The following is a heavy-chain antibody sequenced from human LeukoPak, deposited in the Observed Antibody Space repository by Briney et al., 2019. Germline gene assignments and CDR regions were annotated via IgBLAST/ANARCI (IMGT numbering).Heavy chain of an antibody. CDR2: IYYSGST. D-gene: IGHD5-18*01. CDR1: GGSVSSGSNY. V-gene: IGHV4-61*01. Sequence: SETLSLTCTVSGGSVSSGSNYWSWIRQPPGKGLEWIVYIYYSGSTNYNPSLKSRVTISVDTSKNQFSLKLSSVTAADTAVYYCARAAWIQLSGTETNWFDPWGQGTLVTVSS. CDR3: ARAAWIQLSGTETNWFDP. J-gene: IGHJ5*02.